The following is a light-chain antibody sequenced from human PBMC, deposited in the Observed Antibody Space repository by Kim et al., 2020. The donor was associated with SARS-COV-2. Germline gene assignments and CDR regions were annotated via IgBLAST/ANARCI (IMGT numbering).Light chain of an antibody. J-gene: IGLJ3*02. Sequence: ELTQPPSASGTPGQRVTMSCSGSDSNIGSNSVYWYQQLPGSAPKLLIYRNDQRPSGIPDRFTGSKSGTSASLAISGLRSDDEGDYYCAVWDDSLIIPVFGGGTQLTVL. CDR2: RND. CDR1: DSNIGSNS. V-gene: IGLV1-47*01. CDR3: AVWDDSLIIPV.